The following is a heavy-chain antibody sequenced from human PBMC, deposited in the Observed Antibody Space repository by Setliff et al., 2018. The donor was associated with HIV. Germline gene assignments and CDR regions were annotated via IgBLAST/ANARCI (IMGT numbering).Heavy chain of an antibody. V-gene: IGHV3-30*02. D-gene: IGHD1-26*01. J-gene: IGHJ3*02. CDR2: VRYDGSNK. CDR1: GFTFNNYG. CDR3: TTLVGANPYHDAFDI. Sequence: GGSLRLSCAASGFTFNNYGMHWVRQAPGKGLEWVTFVRYDGSNKHYADSVKGRFTISRDNSKNTLYLQMNSLRVEDTAVYYCTTLVGANPYHDAFDIWGQGTMVTVSS.